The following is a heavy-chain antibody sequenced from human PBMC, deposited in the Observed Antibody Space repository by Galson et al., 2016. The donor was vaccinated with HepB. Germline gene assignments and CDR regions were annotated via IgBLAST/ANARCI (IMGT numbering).Heavy chain of an antibody. CDR2: IYHTGTS. CDR1: GASVNSSNW. Sequence: SETLSLTCAVSGASVNSSNWWTWVRQAPGTGLEWIGEIYHTGTSNNNPSLLSRFTMSIDTSKNQFSLKLSSVTAADTAVYYCARAYCSRYCYDLEMYYFDIWGQGTLVTVSS. D-gene: IGHD2-21*02. V-gene: IGHV4-4*02. J-gene: IGHJ4*02. CDR3: ARAYCSRYCYDLEMYYFDI.